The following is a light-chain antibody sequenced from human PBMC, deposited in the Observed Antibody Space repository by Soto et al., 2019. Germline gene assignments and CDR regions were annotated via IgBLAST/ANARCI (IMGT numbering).Light chain of an antibody. CDR1: QSISSY. Sequence: DIPMTQSPSSLSASVGDRVTITCRASQSISSYLNWYQQKPGKAPKLLIYAASSLQSGVPSRFSGSGSGTDFTLTISSLQPEDFATYYCQQSYSAPSTFGPGTKVDIQ. V-gene: IGKV1-39*01. CDR2: AAS. J-gene: IGKJ3*01. CDR3: QQSYSAPST.